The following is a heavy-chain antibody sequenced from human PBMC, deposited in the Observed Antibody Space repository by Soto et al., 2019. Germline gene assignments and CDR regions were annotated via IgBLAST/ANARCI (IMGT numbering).Heavy chain of an antibody. D-gene: IGHD1-26*01. CDR1: GFSLFTAGEG. CDR3: AHRRYSGTYFFPFGH. V-gene: IGHV2-5*01. Sequence: SGPTLVNPTQALTLACTFSGFSLFTAGEGVGWVRQAPGKAPEWLALIYWNDDKRYTPSLRNRLTISKDTSKSQVVLTMTNMEPEDTATYSCAHRRYSGTYFFPFGHWGQGALFTVAS. J-gene: IGHJ4*02. CDR2: IYWNDDK.